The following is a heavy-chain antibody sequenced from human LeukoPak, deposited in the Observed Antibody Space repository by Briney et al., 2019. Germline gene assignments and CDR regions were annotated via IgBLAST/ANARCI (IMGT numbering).Heavy chain of an antibody. J-gene: IGHJ4*02. D-gene: IGHD2-15*01. Sequence: PGGSLRLSCAASGFTFRNYGMNWVRQTPGKGLEWVSGITGSADITYYADSVKGRFTISRDNSKSTLYLQMNSLRAEDTAVYYCARDPYCLDYWGQGTLVTVSS. CDR2: ITGSADIT. CDR1: GFTFRNYG. CDR3: ARDPYCLDY. V-gene: IGHV3-23*01.